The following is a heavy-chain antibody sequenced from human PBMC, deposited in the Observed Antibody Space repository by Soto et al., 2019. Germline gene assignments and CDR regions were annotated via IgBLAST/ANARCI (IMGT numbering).Heavy chain of an antibody. CDR3: ARDLPRIAAGIYGMDV. D-gene: IGHD6-13*01. V-gene: IGHV3-30-3*01. CDR1: GFTFSSYA. CDR2: ISYDGSNK. Sequence: GGSLRLSCAASGFTFSSYAMHWVRQAPGKGLEWVPVISYDGSNKYYADSVKGRFTISRDNSKNTLYLQMNSLRAEDTAVYYCARDLPRIAAGIYGMDVWGQGTTVTVSS. J-gene: IGHJ6*02.